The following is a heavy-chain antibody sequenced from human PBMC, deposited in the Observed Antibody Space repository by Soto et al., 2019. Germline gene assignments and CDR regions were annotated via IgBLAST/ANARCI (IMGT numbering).Heavy chain of an antibody. CDR3: ARDPYRGYSYAVLGD. J-gene: IGHJ4*02. Sequence: QVQLVQSGAEVKKPGSSVKVSCKAYGGSFSSYAISWLRQAPGQGLEWMGGIIPIFGTANYAQKFQGRVTITADKSTSTAYMELSSLRSEDTAVYYCARDPYRGYSYAVLGDWGQGTLVTVSS. V-gene: IGHV1-69*06. CDR1: GGSFSSYA. D-gene: IGHD5-18*01. CDR2: IIPIFGTA.